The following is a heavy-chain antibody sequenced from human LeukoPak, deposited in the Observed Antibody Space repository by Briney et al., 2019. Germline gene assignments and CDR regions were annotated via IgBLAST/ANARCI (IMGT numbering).Heavy chain of an antibody. CDR2: IIPIFGTA. D-gene: IGHD5-18*01. J-gene: IGHJ3*02. CDR3: ARESYGYNAFDI. Sequence: ASAKVSCKXSGGTFSSYAISWVRQAPGQGLEWMGRIIPIFGTANYAQKFQGRVTITTDESTSTAYMELSSLRSEDTAVYYCARESYGYNAFDIWGQGTMVTVSS. V-gene: IGHV1-69*05. CDR1: GGTFSSYA.